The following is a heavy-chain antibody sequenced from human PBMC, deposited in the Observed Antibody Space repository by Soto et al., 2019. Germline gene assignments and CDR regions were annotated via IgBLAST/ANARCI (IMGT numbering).Heavy chain of an antibody. V-gene: IGHV4-61*08. CDR2: IYYSGST. CDR1: GGSVSNGAYF. D-gene: IGHD2-2*01. J-gene: IGHJ4*02. CDR3: ATYAAGRPVDF. Sequence: QVQLQESGPGLVKPSETLSLTCTVSGGSVSNGAYFWTWIRQPPGKGLEIIGYIYYSGSTTYNPSLKSRVTISVDTSRNQFSLKLNSVTAADTAVYYCATYAAGRPVDFWGQGTLVTVSS.